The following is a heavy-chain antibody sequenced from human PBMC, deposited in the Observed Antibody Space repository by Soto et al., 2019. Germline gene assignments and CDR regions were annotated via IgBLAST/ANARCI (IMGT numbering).Heavy chain of an antibody. CDR3: ASLRNYYPPYYFDY. D-gene: IGHD3-22*01. V-gene: IGHV4-30-2*01. Sequence: QLQLQESGSGLVKPSQTLSLTCAVSGGSISSGGYSWSWIRQPPGKGLEWIGYIYHSGSTYYNPSLRSRVTMSVDRSKNQFSLKLSSVTAADTAVYYCASLRNYYPPYYFDYWGQGTLVTVSS. CDR2: IYHSGST. J-gene: IGHJ4*02. CDR1: GGSISSGGYS.